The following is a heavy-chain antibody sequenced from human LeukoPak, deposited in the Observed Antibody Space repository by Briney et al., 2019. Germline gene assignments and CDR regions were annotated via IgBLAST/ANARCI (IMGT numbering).Heavy chain of an antibody. J-gene: IGHJ4*02. CDR2: INWNGGST. CDR3: ARDLGRYCSSTSCSLGLGY. V-gene: IGHV3-20*04. Sequence: PGGSLRLSCAASGFTFDDYGMSWVRQAPGKGLEWVSGINWNGGSTGYADSVKGRFTISRDNAKNCLYLQMNSLRAEDTALYYCARDLGRYCSSTSCSLGLGYWGQGTLVAVSS. D-gene: IGHD2-2*01. CDR1: GFTFDDYG.